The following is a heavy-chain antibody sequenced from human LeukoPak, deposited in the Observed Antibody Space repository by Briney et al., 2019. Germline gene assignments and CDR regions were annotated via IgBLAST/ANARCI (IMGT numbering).Heavy chain of an antibody. CDR2: ISSSSSIR. CDR1: GFTFSSYN. V-gene: IGHV3-48*04. D-gene: IGHD4-17*01. CDR3: ARDLASYGEYVY. J-gene: IGHJ4*02. Sequence: GGSLRLSCAASGFTFSSYNMNWVRQAPGKGLEWVSYISSSSSIRHYADSVKGRFTISRDNAENSLYLQMNSLRAEDTAVYYCARDLASYGEYVYWGQGTLVTVSS.